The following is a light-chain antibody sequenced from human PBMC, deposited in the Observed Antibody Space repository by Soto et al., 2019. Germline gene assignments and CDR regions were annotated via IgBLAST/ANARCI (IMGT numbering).Light chain of an antibody. CDR2: GAS. CDR3: QQYYNWPRT. V-gene: IGKV3-15*01. Sequence: EIVMTQSTGTLSLSPGDTATLSCRASQSLGSDLAWYQQKPGQAPRLLIFGASARPTGIPARISGSGSGTEFTLTISSLRSEDFAVYFCQQYYNWPRTFGQGTKVDIK. J-gene: IGKJ1*01. CDR1: QSLGSD.